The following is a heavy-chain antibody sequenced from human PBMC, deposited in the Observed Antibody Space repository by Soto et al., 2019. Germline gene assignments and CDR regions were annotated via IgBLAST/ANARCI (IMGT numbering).Heavy chain of an antibody. CDR1: GFTFEAYC. CDR2: ISGDSGSS. J-gene: IGHJ3*01. CDR3: TKRRSARPGFDAFDL. V-gene: IGHV3-9*01. Sequence: GGSLRLSCAASGFTFEAYCLHWVRQLPGKGLEWVAGISGDSGSSGYADSVRGRFTVSRDNAKNSLFLQMSSRSPEDTALYYCTKRRSARPGFDAFDLWGQGTMVKVSS.